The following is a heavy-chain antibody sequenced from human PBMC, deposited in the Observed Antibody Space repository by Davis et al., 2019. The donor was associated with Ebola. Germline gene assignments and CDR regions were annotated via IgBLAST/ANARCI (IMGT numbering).Heavy chain of an antibody. CDR2: ISYDGSNK. Sequence: PGGSLRLSCAASGFTLSSYAMHWVRQAPGKGLEWVAVISYDGSNKYYADSVKGRFTISRDNSKNTLYLQMNSLRAEDTAVYYCARPRAGIVVVPAADDAFDIWGQGTMVTVSS. V-gene: IGHV3-30-3*01. CDR3: ARPRAGIVVVPAADDAFDI. D-gene: IGHD2-2*01. J-gene: IGHJ3*02. CDR1: GFTLSSYA.